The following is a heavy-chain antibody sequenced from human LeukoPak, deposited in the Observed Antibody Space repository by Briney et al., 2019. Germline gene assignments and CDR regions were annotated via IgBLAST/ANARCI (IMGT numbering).Heavy chain of an antibody. CDR2: TYYRSKWYN. CDR3: AREKVVIAATHYYGMDV. CDR1: GDILSTNNAA. D-gene: IGHD2-15*01. Sequence: SQTLSLTCAISGDILSTNNAAWSWIRQSPSRGLEWLGRTYYRSKWYNYYAGSVKSRIIFNPDTSKNQFSLQLNSVTPEDTAVYYCAREKVVIAATHYYGMDVWGQGTTVTVSS. J-gene: IGHJ6*02. V-gene: IGHV6-1*01.